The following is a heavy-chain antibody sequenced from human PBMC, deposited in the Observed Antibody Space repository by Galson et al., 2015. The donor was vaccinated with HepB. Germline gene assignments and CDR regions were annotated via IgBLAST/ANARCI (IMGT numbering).Heavy chain of an antibody. D-gene: IGHD1-26*01. Sequence: PALVKPTQTLTLTCTFSGFSLSTSGMCVNWIRQPPGKALEWLARIDWDDDKYYSTSLKTRLTISKDTPKNQVVLTMTNMDPVDTATYYCARMNGGSFPLDNWGQGTLVTVSS. V-gene: IGHV2-70*11. J-gene: IGHJ4*02. CDR3: ARMNGGSFPLDN. CDR2: IDWDDDK. CDR1: GFSLSTSGMC.